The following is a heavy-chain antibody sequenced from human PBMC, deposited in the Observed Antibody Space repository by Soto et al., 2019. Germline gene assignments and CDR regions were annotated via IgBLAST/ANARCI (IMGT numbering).Heavy chain of an antibody. D-gene: IGHD3-3*01. CDR2: IYPGDSET. CDR1: GNKFTTFL. CDR3: ERLDFPGAIYFDS. V-gene: IGHV5-51*01. Sequence: XGSLKVSWQCSGNKFTTFLSGLVLRMPGKGLEWMGIIYPGDSETKYSPDFEGQVTISADRSTNTAYLQWRSLRASDTAMYYCERLDFPGAIYFDSWGLGTLVTVSS. J-gene: IGHJ4*02.